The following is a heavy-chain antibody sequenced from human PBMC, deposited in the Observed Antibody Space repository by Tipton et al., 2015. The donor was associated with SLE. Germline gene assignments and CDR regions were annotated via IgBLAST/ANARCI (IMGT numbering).Heavy chain of an antibody. Sequence: SLRLSCAASGFTFSSYSMNWVRQAPGKGLEWVSSISSTSRYIYYADSVKGRFTISRDNAKNSLYLHMNSLRVEDTAVYYCARDPGWGALDYWGQGTLVTVSS. V-gene: IGHV3-21*01. J-gene: IGHJ4*02. CDR3: ARDPGWGALDY. CDR1: GFTFSSYS. D-gene: IGHD7-27*01. CDR2: ISSTSRYI.